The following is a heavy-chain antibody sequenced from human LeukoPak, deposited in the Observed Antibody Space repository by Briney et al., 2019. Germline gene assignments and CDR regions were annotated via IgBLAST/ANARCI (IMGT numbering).Heavy chain of an antibody. CDR2: VYYSGST. CDR1: GGPISSSSYY. J-gene: IGHJ5*02. V-gene: IGHV4-39*01. CDR3: ARGRRYSPTT. Sequence: SETLSLTCTVSGGPISSSSYYWGWIRQTPGKGLEWIGSVYYSGSTYSNPSLKSRVTISVDTSKNQFSLKLSSVTAADTAVYYCARGRRYSPTTWGQGTLVTVSS. D-gene: IGHD5-18*01.